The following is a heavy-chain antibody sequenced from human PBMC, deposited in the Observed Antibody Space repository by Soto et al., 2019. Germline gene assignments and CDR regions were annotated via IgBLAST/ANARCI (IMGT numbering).Heavy chain of an antibody. J-gene: IGHJ4*02. D-gene: IGHD4-17*01. Sequence: GVSLRLSCAASGFTFSSYAMSWVRQAPGKGLEWVSAISGSGGSTYYADSVKGRFTISRDNSKNTLYLQMNSLRAEDTAVYYCAKDSDYGDYFDYWGQGTLVTVSS. V-gene: IGHV3-23*01. CDR2: ISGSGGST. CDR3: AKDSDYGDYFDY. CDR1: GFTFSSYA.